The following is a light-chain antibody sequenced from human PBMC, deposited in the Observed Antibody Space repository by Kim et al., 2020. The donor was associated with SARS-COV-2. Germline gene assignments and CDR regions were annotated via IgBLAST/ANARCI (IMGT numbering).Light chain of an antibody. CDR2: DVS. CDR3: SSYTSSSTV. CDR1: SSDFGGYNY. J-gene: IGLJ3*02. V-gene: IGLV2-14*04. Sequence: PGQSITISCTGTSSDFGGYNYVSWYQQHPGKAPKLMIYDVSKRPSGVSNRFSGSKSGNTASLTISGLQAEDEADYYCSSYTSSSTVFGGGTQLTVL.